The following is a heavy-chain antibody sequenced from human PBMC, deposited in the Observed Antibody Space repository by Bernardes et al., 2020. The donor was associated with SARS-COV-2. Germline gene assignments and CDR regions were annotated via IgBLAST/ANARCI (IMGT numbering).Heavy chain of an antibody. J-gene: IGHJ4*02. V-gene: IGHV3-23*01. CDR1: EFTFPLFA. D-gene: IGHD3-16*01. Sequence: SLIPSCVASEFTFPLFALNWVRQAPGPGLERVAGISGSGDSTYYAESVKGRFTISRDNSRNTLYLQMNSLRVDDTAVYFCARGGSYFYFDSWGPGTLVTVSP. CDR3: ARGGSYFYFDS. CDR2: ISGSGDST.